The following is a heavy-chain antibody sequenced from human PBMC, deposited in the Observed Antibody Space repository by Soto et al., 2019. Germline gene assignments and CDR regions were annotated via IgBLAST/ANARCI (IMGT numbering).Heavy chain of an antibody. CDR1: GFSLSTSGVG. Sequence: QITLKESGPTLVKPTQTLTLTCTFSGFSLSTSGVGVGWIRQPPGKALEWLALIYWDDDKRYSPSLKSRLTITKDTSKNQVVLTMTNMDPVDTATYYCAHSLRCSSVSCPTYYYYYGMDVWGQGTTVTVSS. V-gene: IGHV2-5*02. CDR3: AHSLRCSSVSCPTYYYYYGMDV. J-gene: IGHJ6*02. D-gene: IGHD2-2*01. CDR2: IYWDDDK.